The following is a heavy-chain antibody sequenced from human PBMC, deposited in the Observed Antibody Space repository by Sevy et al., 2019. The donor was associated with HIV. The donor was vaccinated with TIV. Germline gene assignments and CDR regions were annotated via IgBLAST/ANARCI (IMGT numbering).Heavy chain of an antibody. V-gene: IGHV1-2*02. J-gene: IGHJ6*02. CDR1: GYTFTGYY. D-gene: IGHD3-10*01. CDR2: INPNSGGT. Sequence: ASVKVSCKASGYTFTGYYMHWVRQAPGQGLEWMGWINPNSGGTNYAQKFQGRVTMTRDTSISTAYMELSRLRSDDTAVYYCARDRGIWFGEFYYYYGMDVWGQGTTVTVSS. CDR3: ARDRGIWFGEFYYYYGMDV.